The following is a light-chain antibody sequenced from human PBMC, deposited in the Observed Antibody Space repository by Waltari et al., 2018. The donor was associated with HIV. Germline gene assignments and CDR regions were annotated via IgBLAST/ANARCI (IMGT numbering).Light chain of an antibody. Sequence: QSVLTQPPSASGTPGQTVTISCSGSSSNIESNYVYWYQQFPGRAPKLLIYRDNQRPSGVPDRFSGSKSGASASLAISGLRPEDEADYYCASWDDSLNGYVFGTGTKVTVL. J-gene: IGLJ1*01. CDR3: ASWDDSLNGYV. V-gene: IGLV1-47*01. CDR2: RDN. CDR1: SSNIESNY.